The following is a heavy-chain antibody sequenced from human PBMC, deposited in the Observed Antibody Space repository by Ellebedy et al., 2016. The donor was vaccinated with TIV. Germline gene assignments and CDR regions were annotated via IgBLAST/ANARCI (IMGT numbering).Heavy chain of an antibody. CDR3: AKDGYTSGWYAEFYYYGLDV. Sequence: GESLKISCAASGFTFSSYAMSWVRQAPGKGLEWVSAISGSGGSPYYADSVKGRFTISRDNSKNTLYLQMNSLRAEDTAVYYCAKDGYTSGWYAEFYYYGLDVWGQGTTVTVSS. D-gene: IGHD6-19*01. J-gene: IGHJ6*02. CDR2: ISGSGGSP. CDR1: GFTFSSYA. V-gene: IGHV3-23*01.